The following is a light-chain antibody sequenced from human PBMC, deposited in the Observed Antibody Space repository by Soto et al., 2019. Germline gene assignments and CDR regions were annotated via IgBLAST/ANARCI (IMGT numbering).Light chain of an antibody. CDR2: GVS. CDR1: SSDIGGYNY. CDR3: SSYKTSSTVVV. Sequence: QSALTQPASVSGSPGQSITISCTGPSSDIGGYNYVSWYQQYPGKAPKLMIFGVSDRPSGVSNRFPGSKSGTTASLTISGLQAEDEADYYCSSYKTSSTVVVFGGGTKLTVL. J-gene: IGLJ2*01. V-gene: IGLV2-14*01.